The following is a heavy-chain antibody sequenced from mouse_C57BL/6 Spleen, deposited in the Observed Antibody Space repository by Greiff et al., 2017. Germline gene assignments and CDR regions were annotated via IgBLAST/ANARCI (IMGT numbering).Heavy chain of an antibody. J-gene: IGHJ2*01. CDR1: GYAFSSYW. CDR3: ARRRAIGWSFDY. V-gene: IGHV1-80*01. D-gene: IGHD2-3*01. CDR2: LYPGDGDT. Sequence: QVQLQQSGAELVKPGASVKISCKASGYAFSSYWLNWVKQRPGKGLEWIGQLYPGDGDTNYNGKFKGKATLTADKSSSTAYMQLSSLTSEDSAVYFCARRRAIGWSFDYWGQGTTLTVSS.